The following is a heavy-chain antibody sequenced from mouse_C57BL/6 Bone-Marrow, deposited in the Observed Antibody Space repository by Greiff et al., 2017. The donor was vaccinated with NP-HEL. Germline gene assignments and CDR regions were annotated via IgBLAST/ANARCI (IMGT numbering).Heavy chain of an antibody. D-gene: IGHD1-1*01. CDR3: ARHKGYYG. V-gene: IGHV5-6*01. J-gene: IGHJ3*01. CDR2: ISSGGSYT. Sequence: EVKLVESGGDLVKPGGSLKLSCAASGFTFSSYGMSWVRQTPDKRLEWVATISSGGSYTYYPDSVKGRFTISRDNAKNTLYLQMSRLKSEDTAMYYCARHKGYYGWGQGTLVTVSA. CDR1: GFTFSSYG.